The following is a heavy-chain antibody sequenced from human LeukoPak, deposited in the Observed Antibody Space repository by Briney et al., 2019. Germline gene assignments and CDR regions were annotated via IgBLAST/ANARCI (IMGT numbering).Heavy chain of an antibody. CDR1: GFTLRNYA. V-gene: IGHV3-30-3*01. D-gene: IGHD3-10*01. Sequence: HPGGSLRLSCAASGFTLRNYAMSWVRQAPGKGLEWVAVISYDGSNKYYADSVKGRFTISRDNSKNTLYLQMNSLRAEDTAVYYCASFGSSGSYYFGFDYWGQGTLVTVSS. CDR3: ASFGSSGSYYFGFDY. CDR2: ISYDGSNK. J-gene: IGHJ4*02.